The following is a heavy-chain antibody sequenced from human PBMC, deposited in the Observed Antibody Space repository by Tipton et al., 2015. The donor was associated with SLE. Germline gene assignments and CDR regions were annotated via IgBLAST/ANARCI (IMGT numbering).Heavy chain of an antibody. CDR1: GFRFRNYA. CDR3: ARNYYDSSGSILKD. Sequence: SLRLSCAASGFRFRNYAMSWVRQAPGKGLEWVSVIYSGGSSTYYADSVKGRFTISRDNAKNSLYLQMNSLRAEDTAVYYCARNYYDSSGSILKDWGQGSLVSVSS. V-gene: IGHV3-23*03. D-gene: IGHD3-22*01. J-gene: IGHJ4*02. CDR2: IYSGGSST.